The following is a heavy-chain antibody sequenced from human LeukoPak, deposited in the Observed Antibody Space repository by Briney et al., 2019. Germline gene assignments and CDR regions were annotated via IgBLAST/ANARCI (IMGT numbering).Heavy chain of an antibody. V-gene: IGHV3-30*02. J-gene: IGHJ4*02. CDR1: GFTFSTYG. CDR3: AKDGIARSIFDY. CDR2: IGNDRSDK. D-gene: IGHD1-1*01. Sequence: GGPLRLSCAASGFTFSTYGMHWVRQAPGKGLEWVAFIGNDRSDKYYADSVKGRFTISRDNSKNTLYLQMNSLRAEDTAVYYCAKDGIARSIFDYWGQGTLVTVSS.